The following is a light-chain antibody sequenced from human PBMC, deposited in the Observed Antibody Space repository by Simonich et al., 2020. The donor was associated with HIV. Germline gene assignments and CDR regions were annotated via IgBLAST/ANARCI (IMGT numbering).Light chain of an antibody. J-gene: IGKJ5*01. CDR2: CAS. CDR1: KTISSN. V-gene: IGKV3-15*01. Sequence: EIVMTQSPATLSVSQGERATLSCRASKTISSNLAWYQQQPGQAPRLLIFCASTRATGIPARFSGSGSGTEFTLTISSMQSEDFAVYYCKQYNNGPPITFGQGTRLEIK. CDR3: KQYNNGPPIT.